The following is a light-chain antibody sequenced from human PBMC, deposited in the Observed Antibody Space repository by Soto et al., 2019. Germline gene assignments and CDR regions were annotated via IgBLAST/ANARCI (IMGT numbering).Light chain of an antibody. CDR3: SSYGGSNNFYV. Sequence: QSVLTQPPSASGSPGQSVTISCTGTSSDIGGYKYVSWYQQHPGRAPKLMIYEVSKRPSGAPDRFSGSKSGNTASLTVSGLQAEDEADYYCSSYGGSNNFYVFGTGTKVTV. V-gene: IGLV2-8*01. CDR2: EVS. J-gene: IGLJ1*01. CDR1: SSDIGGYKY.